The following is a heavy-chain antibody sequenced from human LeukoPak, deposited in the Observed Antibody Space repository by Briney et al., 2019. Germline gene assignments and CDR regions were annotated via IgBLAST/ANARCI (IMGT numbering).Heavy chain of an antibody. J-gene: IGHJ3*02. CDR3: ARGGKIVLMVYAKAFDI. CDR1: GRSLSGYY. D-gene: IGHD2-8*01. Sequence: SSETLSLTCGVYGRSLSGYYWSWIRQPPGKGLEWIGEINHRGRTKYNPSLKSRVTISVDTSKNQFSLKLSSVTAADTAVYYCARGGKIVLMVYAKAFDIWGQGTMVTVSS. V-gene: IGHV4-34*01. CDR2: INHRGRT.